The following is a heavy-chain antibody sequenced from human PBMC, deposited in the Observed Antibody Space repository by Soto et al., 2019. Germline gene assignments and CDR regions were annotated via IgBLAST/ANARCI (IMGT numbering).Heavy chain of an antibody. V-gene: IGHV4-31*03. CDR2: IYYSGST. CDR1: GGSFSSGGYY. Sequence: QVQLQESGPGLVKPSQTLSLTCTVSGGSFSSGGYYWSWIRQHPGKGLEWIGYIYYSGSTYYNPSLKSRVTISVDMSKNQFSLKLSSVTAADTAVYYCARGPDSSHWYFDLWGRGTLVTVSS. J-gene: IGHJ2*01. CDR3: ARGPDSSHWYFDL. D-gene: IGHD3-3*01.